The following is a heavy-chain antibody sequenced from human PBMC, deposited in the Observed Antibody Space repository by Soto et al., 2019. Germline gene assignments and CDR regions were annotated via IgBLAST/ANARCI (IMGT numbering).Heavy chain of an antibody. D-gene: IGHD5-12*01. Sequence: QVQLQESGPGLVKPSQTLSLTCTVSGGSISRGGYYWSWIRQHPGKGLEWIGYIYYSGGTYYNPSRKSRVTISVDTTENPFSLRPSSATAADTAVYYWARKDSDYADDLDVGAKGTAVTVSS. CDR1: GGSISRGGYY. J-gene: IGHJ6*04. CDR3: ARKDSDYADDLDV. CDR2: IYYSGGT. V-gene: IGHV4-31*03.